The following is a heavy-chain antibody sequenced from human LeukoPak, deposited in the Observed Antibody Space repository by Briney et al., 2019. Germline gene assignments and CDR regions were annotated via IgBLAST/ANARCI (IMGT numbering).Heavy chain of an antibody. J-gene: IGHJ2*01. CDR1: GYTLTELS. CDR2: FDPEDGET. CDR3: ATGYDRQWYFDL. V-gene: IGHV1-24*01. Sequence: VASVKVSCKVSGYTLTELSMHWVRQAPGKGLEWMGGFDPEDGETIYAQKFQGRVTTTEDTSTDTAYMELSSLRSEDTAVYYCATGYDRQWYFDLWGRGTLVTVSS. D-gene: IGHD3-10*02.